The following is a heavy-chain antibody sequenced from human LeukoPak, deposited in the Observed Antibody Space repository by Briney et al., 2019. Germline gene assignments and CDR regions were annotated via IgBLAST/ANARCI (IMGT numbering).Heavy chain of an antibody. Sequence: ASVKVSCKASGYTFTSYYMHWVRQAPGQGLEWMGIITPSGGSTSYAQKFQGRVTMTRDMSTSTVYMELSSLRSEDTAVYYCARDSAVAGKSQNYYYYMDVWGKGTTVTVSS. CDR2: ITPSGGST. CDR1: GYTFTSYY. CDR3: ARDSAVAGKSQNYYYYMDV. J-gene: IGHJ6*03. V-gene: IGHV1-46*01. D-gene: IGHD6-19*01.